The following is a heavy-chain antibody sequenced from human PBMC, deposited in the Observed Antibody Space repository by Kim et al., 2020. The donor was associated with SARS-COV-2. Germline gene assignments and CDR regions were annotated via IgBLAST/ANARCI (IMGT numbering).Heavy chain of an antibody. J-gene: IGHJ6*03. Sequence: GGSLRLSCAASGFTFSSYDMHWVRQATGKGLEWVSAIGTAGDTYYPGSVKGRFTISRENAKNSLYLQMNSLRAGDTAVYYCARAVVSNHFIAARPYYYYYMDVWGKGTTVTVSS. CDR2: IGTAGDT. D-gene: IGHD6-6*01. CDR1: GFTFSSYD. V-gene: IGHV3-13*01. CDR3: ARAVVSNHFIAARPYYYYYMDV.